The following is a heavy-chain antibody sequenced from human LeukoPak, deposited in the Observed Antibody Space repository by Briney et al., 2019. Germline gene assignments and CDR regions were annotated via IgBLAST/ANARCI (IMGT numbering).Heavy chain of an antibody. CDR1: RFIFSHFG. CDR3: AKDAERGSDYSNSLER. CDR2: VFSDGSNQ. J-gene: IGHJ4*02. Sequence: PGGSLRLSCAASRFIFSHFGMHWVRQAPGKGLEWVAVVFSDGSNQYYADSVKGRFTVSRDNSRNMLYLQMNSLRPDDTAVYYCAKDAERGSDYSNSLERWGQGTLVTVSS. D-gene: IGHD4-11*01. V-gene: IGHV3-33*06.